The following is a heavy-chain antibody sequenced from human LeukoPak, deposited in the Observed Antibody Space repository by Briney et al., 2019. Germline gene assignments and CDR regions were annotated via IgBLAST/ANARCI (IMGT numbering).Heavy chain of an antibody. J-gene: IGHJ4*02. CDR2: IWYDGSNK. CDR3: ARDLAPIFGVVNPIDY. Sequence: GGSLRLSCAASGFTFSSYGMHWVRQAPGKGLEWVAVIWYDGSNKYYADSVKGRFTISRDNSKNTLYLQMNSLRAEDTAVYYCARDLAPIFGVVNPIDYWGQGTLVTVSS. D-gene: IGHD3-3*01. V-gene: IGHV3-33*08. CDR1: GFTFSSYG.